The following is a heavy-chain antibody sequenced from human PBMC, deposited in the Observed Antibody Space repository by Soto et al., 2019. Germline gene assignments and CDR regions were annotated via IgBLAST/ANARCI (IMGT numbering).Heavy chain of an antibody. Sequence: SETLSLTCTVSGGSISSGDYYWSWIRQPPGKGLEWIGYIYYSGSTYYNPSLKSRVTISVDTSKNQFSLKLSSVTAADTAVYYCARESWNYFAFDIWGQGTMVTVSS. V-gene: IGHV4-30-4*01. J-gene: IGHJ3*02. CDR3: ARESWNYFAFDI. CDR1: GGSISSGDYY. CDR2: IYYSGST. D-gene: IGHD1-7*01.